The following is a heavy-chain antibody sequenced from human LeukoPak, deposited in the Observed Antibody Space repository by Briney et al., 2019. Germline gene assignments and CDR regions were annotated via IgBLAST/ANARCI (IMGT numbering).Heavy chain of an antibody. CDR1: GFTFSSYG. D-gene: IGHD4-23*01. V-gene: IGHV3-30*18. CDR2: ISYDGSNE. CDR3: AKHLSAVVTWDAFDI. J-gene: IGHJ3*02. Sequence: GGSLRLSCAASGFTFSSYGMHWGRQAPGKGLEWVAVISYDGSNEYYADSVKGRFTISRDNFKNTLYLQINSLRAEDTAVYYCAKHLSAVVTWDAFDIWGQGTMVTVSS.